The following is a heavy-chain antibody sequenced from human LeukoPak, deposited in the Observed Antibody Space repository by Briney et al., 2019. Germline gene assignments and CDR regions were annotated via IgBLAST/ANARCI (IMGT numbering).Heavy chain of an antibody. CDR1: GYSISSGYY. Sequence: SETLSLTCTVSGYSISSGYYWGWSRPPPGKGLEWIGSIYHSGSTYYNPSLKSRVTISVDRSKNQFSLNLSSLTAADTAVYYCGRDPFDYWGQGTLVTVSS. CDR2: IYHSGST. CDR3: GRDPFDY. J-gene: IGHJ4*02. V-gene: IGHV4-38-2*02.